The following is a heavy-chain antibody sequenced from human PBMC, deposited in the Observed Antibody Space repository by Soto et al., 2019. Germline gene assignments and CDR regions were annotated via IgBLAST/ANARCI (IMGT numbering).Heavy chain of an antibody. D-gene: IGHD1-26*01. CDR3: ARSSGGNFGIIIEGTNWFAP. CDR1: RDTFTSYY. CDR2: INPHGGST. J-gene: IGHJ5*02. V-gene: IGHV1-46*01. Sequence: QLVQSGGEVKQPGASVKVSCKAPRDTFTSYYINWVRQAPGQGLEWMGVINPHGGSTAYAQKFKGRVTVTRATSASTVYMEVSSLTSEDTAMYYCARSSGGNFGIIIEGTNWFAPWGQGTLVTVSS.